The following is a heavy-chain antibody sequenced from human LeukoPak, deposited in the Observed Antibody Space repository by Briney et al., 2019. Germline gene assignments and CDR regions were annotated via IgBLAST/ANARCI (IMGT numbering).Heavy chain of an antibody. J-gene: IGHJ4*02. Sequence: GGSLRLSCAASGFTVSSNYMSWVRQAPGKGLEWVSVIYSGGSTYYADSVKGRFTISRDNSTNTLYLQMNSLRAEDTAVYYCARAMVRGIRYFDYWGQGTLVTVSS. CDR1: GFTVSSNY. V-gene: IGHV3-66*01. CDR3: ARAMVRGIRYFDY. D-gene: IGHD3-10*01. CDR2: IYSGGST.